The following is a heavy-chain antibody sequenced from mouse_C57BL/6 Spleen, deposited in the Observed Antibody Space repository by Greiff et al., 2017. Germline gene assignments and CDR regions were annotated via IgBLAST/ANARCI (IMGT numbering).Heavy chain of an antibody. CDR2: IYPGDGDT. CDR3: ARWDYGSSYEGYFDV. D-gene: IGHD1-1*01. V-gene: IGHV1-80*01. Sequence: QVQLQQSGAELVKPGASVKLSCKASGYTFTEYTIHWVKQRPGKGLEWIGQIYPGDGDTNYNGKFKGKATLTADKSSSTAYMQLSSLTSEDSAVYFCARWDYGSSYEGYFDVWGTGTTVTVSS. J-gene: IGHJ1*03. CDR1: GYTFTEYT.